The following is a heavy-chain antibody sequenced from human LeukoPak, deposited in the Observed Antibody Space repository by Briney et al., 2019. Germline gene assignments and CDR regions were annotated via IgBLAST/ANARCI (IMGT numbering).Heavy chain of an antibody. V-gene: IGHV1-69*01. D-gene: IGHD1-7*01. CDR3: ARDEGMKLYYYYGMDV. CDR2: IIPIFGTA. CDR1: GGTFSSYA. J-gene: IGHJ6*02. Sequence: GSSVTVSCKASGGTFSSYAISWVRQAPGQGLEWMGGIIPIFGTANYAQKFQGRVTITADESTSTAYMELSSLRSEDTAVYYCARDEGMKLYYYYGMDVWGQGTTVTVSS.